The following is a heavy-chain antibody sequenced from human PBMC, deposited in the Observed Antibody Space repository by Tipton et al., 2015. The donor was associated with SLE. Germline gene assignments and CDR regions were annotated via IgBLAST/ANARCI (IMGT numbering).Heavy chain of an antibody. CDR1: GFTFSSYS. J-gene: IGHJ4*02. V-gene: IGHV3-48*01. D-gene: IGHD3-3*01. CDR3: ARDSEWKPYYFDY. Sequence: SLRLSCAASGFTFSSYSMNWVRQAPGKGLEWVSYISSSSSTIYYADSVKGRFTISRDNAKNSLYLQMNSLRAEDTAVYYCARDSEWKPYYFDYWGQGTLVTVSS. CDR2: ISSSSSTI.